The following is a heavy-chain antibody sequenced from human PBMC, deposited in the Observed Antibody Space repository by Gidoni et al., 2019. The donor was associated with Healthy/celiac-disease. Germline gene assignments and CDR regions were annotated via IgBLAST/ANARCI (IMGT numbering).Heavy chain of an antibody. V-gene: IGHV3-33*01. CDR1: GFPFSSYG. J-gene: IGHJ5*02. Sequence: QVQLVESGGGVVQPGRSLRLSCAASGFPFSSYGMHWVRQAPGKGLEWVAVIWYDGSNKYYADSVKGRFTISRDNSKNTLYLQMNSLRAEDTAVYYCARGRGDGSARNWFDPWGQGTLVTVSS. D-gene: IGHD3-10*01. CDR3: ARGRGDGSARNWFDP. CDR2: IWYDGSNK.